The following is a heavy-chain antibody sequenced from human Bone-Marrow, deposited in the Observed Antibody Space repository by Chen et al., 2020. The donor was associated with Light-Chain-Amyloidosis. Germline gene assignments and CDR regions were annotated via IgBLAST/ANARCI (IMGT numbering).Heavy chain of an antibody. CDR2: ISSSDSAI. V-gene: IGHV3-48*01. D-gene: IGHD2-21*02. Sequence: EVQLVESGGGLVQPGWSLRLSCAASGFTFSTYSINWVRQAPGKGLEWVSYISSSDSAIXXAXSVKGRFXXXXXXXXXXXXXXXXXXXXXXXXXXXXARVTPLSCGPDCSSPFQHWGQGTLVTVS. CDR3: ARVTPLSCGPDCSSPFQH. CDR1: GFTFSTYS. J-gene: IGHJ1*01.